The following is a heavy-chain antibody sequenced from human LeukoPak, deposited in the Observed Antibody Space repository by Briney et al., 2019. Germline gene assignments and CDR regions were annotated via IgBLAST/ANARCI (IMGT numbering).Heavy chain of an antibody. Sequence: ASVKVSFKGSVYTFTGYYIHWVRQAPGQGLEWVGLINTNSGGTEYAQKFQGRGTMTRDTSISTAYMELSRLRSDDTAVYYCAARAMVRGVIIGDYWGQGTLVTVSS. J-gene: IGHJ4*02. CDR1: VYTFTGYY. V-gene: IGHV1-2*02. CDR3: AARAMVRGVIIGDY. D-gene: IGHD3-10*01. CDR2: INTNSGGT.